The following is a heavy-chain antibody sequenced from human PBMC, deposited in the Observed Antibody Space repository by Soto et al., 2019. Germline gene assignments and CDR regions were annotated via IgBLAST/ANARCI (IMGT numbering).Heavy chain of an antibody. CDR3: AREETAWPLAYGLDV. CDR1: GFSFSTYR. D-gene: IGHD2-21*02. Sequence: GSLTLSCEASGFSFSTYRIHLVRQAPGKGLEWVSSIGRRSDIYYADSVKGRFTISRDNAKNSVSLQMNSLRDEDTAVHYCAREETAWPLAYGLDVWGQGTTVTVSS. CDR2: IGRRSDI. J-gene: IGHJ6*02. V-gene: IGHV3-21*01.